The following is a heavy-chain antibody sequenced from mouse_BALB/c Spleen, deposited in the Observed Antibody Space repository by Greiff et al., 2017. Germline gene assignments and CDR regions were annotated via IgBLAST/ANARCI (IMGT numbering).Heavy chain of an antibody. CDR3: TRERNWDGYFDV. J-gene: IGHJ1*01. CDR2: IYPSDSYT. Sequence: QVQLQQPGAELVRPGASVKLSCKASGYTFTSYWINWVKQRPGQGLEWIGNIYPSDSYTNYNQKFKDKATLTVDKSSSTAYMQLSSPTSEDSAVYYCTRERNWDGYFDVWGAGTTVTVSS. CDR1: GYTFTSYW. D-gene: IGHD4-1*01. V-gene: IGHV1-69*02.